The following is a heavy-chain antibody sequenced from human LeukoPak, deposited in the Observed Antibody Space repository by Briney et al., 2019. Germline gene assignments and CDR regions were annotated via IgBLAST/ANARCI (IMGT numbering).Heavy chain of an antibody. Sequence: ASVKVSCKASGGTFSSYAISWVRQAPGQGLEWMGWINPNSGGTNYAQKFQGRVTMTRDTSISTAYMELSGLRSDDTAVYYCARGVVAATFYYYMDVWGKGTMVTVSS. CDR3: ARGVVAATFYYYMDV. V-gene: IGHV1-2*02. J-gene: IGHJ6*03. D-gene: IGHD2-15*01. CDR1: GGTFSSYA. CDR2: INPNSGGT.